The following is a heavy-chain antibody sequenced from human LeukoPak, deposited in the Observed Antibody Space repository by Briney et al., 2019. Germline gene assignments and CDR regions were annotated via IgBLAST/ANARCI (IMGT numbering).Heavy chain of an antibody. Sequence: SQTLSLTCAVSGGSISSGGYSWSWIRQPPGKGLEWIGYIYHSGSIYYNPSLKSRVTISVDRSKNQFSLKLSSVTAADTAVYYCARVGSSSWYYFDYWGQGTLVTVSS. CDR3: ARVGSSSWYYFDY. CDR1: GGSISSGGYS. CDR2: IYHSGSI. D-gene: IGHD6-13*01. J-gene: IGHJ4*02. V-gene: IGHV4-30-2*01.